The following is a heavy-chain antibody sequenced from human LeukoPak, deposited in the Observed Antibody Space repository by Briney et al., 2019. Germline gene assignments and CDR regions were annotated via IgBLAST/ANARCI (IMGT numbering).Heavy chain of an antibody. D-gene: IGHD3-10*01. CDR1: GFTFSTYW. J-gene: IGHJ4*02. CDR3: AKGLDTGSADY. Sequence: GGSLRLSCAASGFTFSTYWMHWVRQVPGKGLVWVSFINPDGENTNYADSVKGRFTISRDNSKNTLYLQMNRLRAEDTALYSYAKGLDTGSADYWGQGTQVTVSS. CDR2: INPDGENT. V-gene: IGHV3-74*01.